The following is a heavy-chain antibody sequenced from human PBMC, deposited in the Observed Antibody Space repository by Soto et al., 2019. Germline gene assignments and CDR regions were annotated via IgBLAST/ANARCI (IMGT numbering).Heavy chain of an antibody. CDR3: VSWVSAHFDY. V-gene: IGHV3-23*01. D-gene: IGHD2-8*01. CDR2: IRDTGGYT. CDR1: GFTFSGYA. J-gene: IGHJ4*02. Sequence: GGSLRLSCVASGFTFSGYAMSWVRQAPGKGLQWVSAIRDTGGYTYYADSVKGRFTISRDNSKSTLFLQMDSLTADDSALYYCVSWVSAHFDYWGQGTLVTVSS.